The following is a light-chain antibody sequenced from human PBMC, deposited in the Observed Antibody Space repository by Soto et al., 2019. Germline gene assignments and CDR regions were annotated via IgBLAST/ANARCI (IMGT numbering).Light chain of an antibody. CDR3: AAWDDSLNGQGV. CDR2: TNN. Sequence: QSVLTQPPSASGTPGQRVTISCSGSNSNIGSNTVSWYQQLPGTAPKLLIYTNNQRPSGVPDRFSGSKSGTSASLAISGFQSEDEADYYCAAWDDSLNGQGVFGGGTKVTVL. V-gene: IGLV1-44*01. J-gene: IGLJ3*02. CDR1: NSNIGSNT.